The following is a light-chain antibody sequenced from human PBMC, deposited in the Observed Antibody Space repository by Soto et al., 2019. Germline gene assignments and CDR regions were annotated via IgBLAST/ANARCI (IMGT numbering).Light chain of an antibody. Sequence: DIQMTQSPSTLSASVGDRVTITCRASQSISSWLAWYQQKPGKAPKVLIYKAYSLESGVPSRFRGSGSGTEFTLTISSLQPDDFATYYCQQYPSLNTFGEGTKLEI. J-gene: IGKJ2*01. CDR1: QSISSW. CDR2: KAY. V-gene: IGKV1-5*03. CDR3: QQYPSLNT.